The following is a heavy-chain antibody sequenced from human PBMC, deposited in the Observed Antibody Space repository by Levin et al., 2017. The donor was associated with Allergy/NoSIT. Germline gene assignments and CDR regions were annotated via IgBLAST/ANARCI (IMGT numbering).Heavy chain of an antibody. D-gene: IGHD5-18*01. V-gene: IGHV5-51*01. Sequence: GGSLRLSCTGSGYSFPRNWIGWVRQMPGKGLEWMGIIYPGDSETRYSPSFQGQVTISADKSISTAYLQWRSLRASDTAVYYCARLPAYSSVDAFDIWGQGTMVTVSS. J-gene: IGHJ3*02. CDR2: IYPGDSET. CDR1: GYSFPRNW. CDR3: ARLPAYSSVDAFDI.